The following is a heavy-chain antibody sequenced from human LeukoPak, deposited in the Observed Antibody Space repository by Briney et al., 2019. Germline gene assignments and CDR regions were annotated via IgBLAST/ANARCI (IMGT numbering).Heavy chain of an antibody. V-gene: IGHV4-61*02. Sequence: TLSLTCTVSGGSISSGGYYWSWIRQPAGKGLEWIGRIYTSGSTNYNPSLKSRVTISVDTSKNQFSLKLSSVTAADTAVYYCARDVKYYYYYYMDVWGKGTTVTISS. CDR3: ARDVKYYYYYYMDV. CDR1: GGSISSGGYY. J-gene: IGHJ6*03. CDR2: IYTSGST.